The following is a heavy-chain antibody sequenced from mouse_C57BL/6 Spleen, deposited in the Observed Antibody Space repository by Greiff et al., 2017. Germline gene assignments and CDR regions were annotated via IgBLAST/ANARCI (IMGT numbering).Heavy chain of an antibody. Sequence: EVQLQQSGPELVKPGASVKIPCKASGYTFTDYNMDWVKQSHGKSLEWIGDINPNNGGTIYNQKFKGKATLTVDKSSSTAYMELRSLTSEDTAVYYCASPGGNYGFAYWGQGTLVTVSA. D-gene: IGHD1-1*01. CDR2: INPNNGGT. CDR3: ASPGGNYGFAY. J-gene: IGHJ3*01. V-gene: IGHV1-18*01. CDR1: GYTFTDYN.